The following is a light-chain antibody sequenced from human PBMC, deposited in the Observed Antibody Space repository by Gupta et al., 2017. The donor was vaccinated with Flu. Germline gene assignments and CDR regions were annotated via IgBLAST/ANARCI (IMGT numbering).Light chain of an antibody. CDR3: QKENSAPPT. CDR1: QDIGSY. J-gene: IGKJ4*01. CDR2: AAS. Sequence: PTSLSASVGDRVTITCRASQDIGSYVAWYQQKAGKTPKLLINAASSLQSGVPPRFGGSGSGSVFTLTISSLQPEDVATYYCQKENSAPPTFGGGTKVEIK. V-gene: IGKV1-27*01.